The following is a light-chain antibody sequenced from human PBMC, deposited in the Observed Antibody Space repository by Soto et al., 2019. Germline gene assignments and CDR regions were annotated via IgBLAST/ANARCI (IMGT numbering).Light chain of an antibody. CDR2: AAS. Sequence: DIQMTQSPSSLSASVGDRVTISCRESQFISNYLSWYRQKPGKAPKLLIYAASNLQSGVPSRVSGSGSGRDFTLTISSLQPEDFGTYYCQQTYSTPKTFGQGTKLEIK. CDR1: QFISNY. V-gene: IGKV1-39*01. J-gene: IGKJ2*01. CDR3: QQTYSTPKT.